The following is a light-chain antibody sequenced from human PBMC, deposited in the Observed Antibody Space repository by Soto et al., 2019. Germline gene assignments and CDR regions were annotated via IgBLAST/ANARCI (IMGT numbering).Light chain of an antibody. Sequence: EIVLTQSPGTLSLSPGERATLSCRASQSVSSNYLAWYQQKPGQAPSLLIYGASTRATGIPDRFSGSGSGTDFTLTISRLEPEDFAVYYCQQYGNLRTFGQGTKVEIK. CDR1: QSVSSNY. V-gene: IGKV3-20*01. CDR3: QQYGNLRT. CDR2: GAS. J-gene: IGKJ1*01.